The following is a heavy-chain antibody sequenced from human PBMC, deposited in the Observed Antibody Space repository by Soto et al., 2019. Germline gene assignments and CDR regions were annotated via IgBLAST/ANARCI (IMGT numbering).Heavy chain of an antibody. Sequence: QLQLQESGPGLVKPSETLSLTCTVSGGSISSSSYYWGWIRQPPGKGLEWIGSIYYSGSTYYNPSLKSRVTISVQPSKHQFSLKLSSVTAADTAVYYCASSYYYDSVGPLRGLPKRNWGQGTLVTVSS. J-gene: IGHJ4*02. CDR1: GGSISSSSYY. CDR2: IYYSGST. V-gene: IGHV4-39*01. CDR3: ASSYYYDSVGPLRGLPKRN. D-gene: IGHD3-22*01.